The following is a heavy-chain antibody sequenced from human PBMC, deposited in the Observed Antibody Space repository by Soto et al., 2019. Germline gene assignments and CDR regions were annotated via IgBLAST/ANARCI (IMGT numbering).Heavy chain of an antibody. CDR2: INHSGST. J-gene: IGHJ4*02. Sequence: PSETLSLTCAVYGGSFSGYYWSWIRQPPGKGLEWIGEINHSGSTNYNPSLKSRVTISVDTSKNQFSLKLGSVTAADTAVYYCARKIGLLWSGYYANWGQGTLVTVSS. CDR3: ARKIGLLWSGYYAN. CDR1: GGSFSGYY. D-gene: IGHD3-3*01. V-gene: IGHV4-34*01.